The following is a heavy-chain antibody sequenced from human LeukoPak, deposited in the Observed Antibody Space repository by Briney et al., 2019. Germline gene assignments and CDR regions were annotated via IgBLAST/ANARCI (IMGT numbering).Heavy chain of an antibody. Sequence: GGSLRLSCAASGFTFGDYGMSWVRQAPGKGLEWVSGLNWDGGTTGHADSVKGRFTISRDNSKNTLYLQMNSLRAEDTAVYYCAKDFTEYSGSYLDYAFDIWGQGTMVTVSS. CDR2: LNWDGGTT. D-gene: IGHD1-26*01. CDR1: GFTFGDYG. J-gene: IGHJ3*02. V-gene: IGHV3-20*04. CDR3: AKDFTEYSGSYLDYAFDI.